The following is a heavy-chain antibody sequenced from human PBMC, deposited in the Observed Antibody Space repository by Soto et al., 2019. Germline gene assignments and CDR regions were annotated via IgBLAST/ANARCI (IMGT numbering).Heavy chain of an antibody. CDR3: ARGEQLGPHYFDY. J-gene: IGHJ4*02. Sequence: SVKVSCKASGGTFSSYTISWVRQAPGQGLEWMGRIIPILGIANYAQKFQGRVTITADKSTSTAYMELSSLRSEDTAVYYCARGEQLGPHYFDYWGQGTLVTVSS. CDR2: IIPILGIA. D-gene: IGHD6-6*01. V-gene: IGHV1-69*02. CDR1: GGTFSSYT.